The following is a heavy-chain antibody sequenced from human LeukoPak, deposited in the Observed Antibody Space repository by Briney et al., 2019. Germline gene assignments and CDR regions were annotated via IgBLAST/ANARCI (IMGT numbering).Heavy chain of an antibody. CDR1: GYTFTGYY. CDR3: ARDAERGSDAFDI. Sequence: ASVKVSCKASGYTFTGYYMHWVRQAPGQGLEWMGWINPNSGDTNYAQKFQGRVTMTRDTSISTAYMELSRLRSDDTAVYYCARDAERGSDAFDIWGQGTMVTVSS. V-gene: IGHV1-2*02. D-gene: IGHD1-26*01. CDR2: INPNSGDT. J-gene: IGHJ3*02.